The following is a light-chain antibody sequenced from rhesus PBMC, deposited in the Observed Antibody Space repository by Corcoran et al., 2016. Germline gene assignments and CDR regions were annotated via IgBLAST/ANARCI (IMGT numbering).Light chain of an antibody. CDR2: EVS. Sequence: QAALTQPPSVSGSPGQSVTISCTGTSNDVGGYDYVSWYQQDPGTAPKIMIYEVSKRPSGVSDRFSGSKSGNTASLTISRLQAEDEADYYCSSYAGRSTYIFGTGTRLTFL. CDR3: SSYAGRSTYI. V-gene: IGLV2-23*01. CDR1: SNDVGGYDY. J-gene: IGLJ1*01.